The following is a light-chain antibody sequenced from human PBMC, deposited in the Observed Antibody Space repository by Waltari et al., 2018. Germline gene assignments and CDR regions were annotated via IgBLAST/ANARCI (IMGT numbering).Light chain of an antibody. Sequence: EIVLTQSPGTLSLSPGERATLSCRASQSVSIIYVAWYQQKPGQAPRLLIYGASRSATGIPDRDSGSGSGTDFTLTISRLEPEAFAVYDCQNYDSAPPHITFGPGTKVDIK. J-gene: IGKJ3*01. CDR3: QNYDSAPPHIT. CDR1: QSVSIIY. V-gene: IGKV3-20*01. CDR2: GAS.